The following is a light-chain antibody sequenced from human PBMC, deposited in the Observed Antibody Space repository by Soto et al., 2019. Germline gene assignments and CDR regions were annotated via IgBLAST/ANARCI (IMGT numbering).Light chain of an antibody. CDR1: QSISSW. J-gene: IGKJ1*01. V-gene: IGKV1-5*03. CDR2: KAS. Sequence: GDRVTITCRASQSISSWLAWYQQKPGKAPKLLIYKASTLKSGVPSRFSGSGSGTEFTLTISSLQPDDFATYYCQYYNSYSEAFGQGTKVDIK. CDR3: QYYNSYSEA.